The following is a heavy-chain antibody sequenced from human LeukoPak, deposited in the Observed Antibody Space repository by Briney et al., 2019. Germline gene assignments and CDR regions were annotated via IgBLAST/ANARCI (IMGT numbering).Heavy chain of an antibody. CDR3: ARDPDKTYYMDV. D-gene: IGHD1-14*01. J-gene: IGHJ6*03. CDR1: GFTFSSYA. Sequence: GGSLRLSCAASGFTFSSYAMHWVRQAPGKGLEWVAVISYDGSNKYYADSVKGRFTISRDNSKNTLYLQMNSLRAEDTAVYYCARDPDKTYYMDVWGKGTTVTVSS. CDR2: ISYDGSNK. V-gene: IGHV3-30*04.